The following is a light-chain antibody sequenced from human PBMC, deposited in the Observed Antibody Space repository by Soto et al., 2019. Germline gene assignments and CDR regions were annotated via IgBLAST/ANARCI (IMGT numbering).Light chain of an antibody. CDR3: QSYDSSLSGSEV. V-gene: IGLV1-40*01. Sequence: QSALTQPPSVSGAPVQRVTISCTGSSSNIGAGHDVHWYQQLPGTAPKLLIYGNGNRPSGVPDRFPGSKSGTSASLAIAGLQADDEADYYCQSYDSSLSGSEVFGTGTQVTVL. CDR2: GNG. J-gene: IGLJ1*01. CDR1: SSNIGAGHD.